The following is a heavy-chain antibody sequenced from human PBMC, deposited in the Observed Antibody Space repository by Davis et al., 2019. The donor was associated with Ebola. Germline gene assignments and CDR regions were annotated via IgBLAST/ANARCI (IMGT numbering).Heavy chain of an antibody. J-gene: IGHJ4*02. CDR2: IYYSGST. CDR1: GGSISSSSYY. Sequence: MPSETLSPTCTVSGGSISSSSYYWGWIRQPPGKGLEWIGSIYYSGSTYYNPSLKSRVTISVDTSKNQFSLKLSSATAADTAVYYCARPVGVYYHYFDYWGQGTLVTVSS. D-gene: IGHD1-26*01. CDR3: ARPVGVYYHYFDY. V-gene: IGHV4-39*01.